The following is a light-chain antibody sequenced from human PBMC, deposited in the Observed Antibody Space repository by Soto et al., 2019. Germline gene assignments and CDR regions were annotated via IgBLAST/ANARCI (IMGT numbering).Light chain of an antibody. CDR2: VNN. CDR1: SSDIGAGYD. Sequence: QSVLTQPPSVSGAPGQRVTISCTGSSSDIGAGYDVHWYQQLPGTAPKLLIYVNNKRPSGVPDRFSGSRSGTSASLAITGLQAEDEADYYCQSYDSSLSRSIFGTGTKVTVL. CDR3: QSYDSSLSRSI. V-gene: IGLV1-40*01. J-gene: IGLJ1*01.